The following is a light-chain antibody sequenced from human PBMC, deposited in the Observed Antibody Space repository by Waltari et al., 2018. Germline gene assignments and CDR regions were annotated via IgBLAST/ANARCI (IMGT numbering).Light chain of an antibody. CDR2: LGS. V-gene: IGKV2-28*01. CDR1: QSLLHSNGYNY. J-gene: IGKJ1*01. CDR3: MQALQTPPT. Sequence: IVMTQSPLSLAVTPGEPASSSCRPSQSLLHSNGYNYLDWYLQKPGQSPQLLIYLGSNRASGVPERFSGSGSGTDFTLKSSRVEAEDVGVYYCMQALQTPPTFGQGTKVEIK.